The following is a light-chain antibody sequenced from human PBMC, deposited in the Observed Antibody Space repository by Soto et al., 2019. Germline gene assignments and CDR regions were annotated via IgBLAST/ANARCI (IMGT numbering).Light chain of an antibody. CDR2: DVT. J-gene: IGLJ2*01. CDR1: SSDVGGYDY. Sequence: QSVLTQPASVSGSPGKSISISCTGTSSDVGGYDYVSWYQQYPGKAPKLIIYDVTNRPSGVSNRFSGSKSGNTASLTISGLQAEDEADFYCSSYTSSNTVVFGGGTKVTVL. CDR3: SSYTSSNTVV. V-gene: IGLV2-14*01.